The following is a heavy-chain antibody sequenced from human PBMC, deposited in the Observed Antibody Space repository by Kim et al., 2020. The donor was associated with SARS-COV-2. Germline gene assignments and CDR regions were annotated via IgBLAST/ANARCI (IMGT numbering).Heavy chain of an antibody. CDR3: ATHANSDTWYDGGY. CDR2: ISGSSTYI. V-gene: IGHV3-21*01. D-gene: IGHD6-13*01. Sequence: GGSLRLSCATSGFTFSDYSMTWVRQAPGKGLEWVSSISGSSTYIQYVDSVKGRFTISRDNAKNSVYLQMNSLRHDDTSVYYCATHANSDTWYDGGYWGQG. CDR1: GFTFSDYS. J-gene: IGHJ4*02.